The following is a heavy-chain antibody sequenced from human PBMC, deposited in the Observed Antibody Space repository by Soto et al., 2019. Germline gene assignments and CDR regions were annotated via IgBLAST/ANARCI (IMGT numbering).Heavy chain of an antibody. Sequence: DVQLVETGGGVVPPGGSLRLSCAASGLTFNRYWMHWVRHAPGKGLVWVSHINTDGSNTNYADSVKGRFTISRDNAKSTLFLQMNSLRDEDTAVYYCARGFCRGGNCYTYYFDPWGQGIPVTVSS. CDR3: ARGFCRGGNCYTYYFDP. J-gene: IGHJ5*02. V-gene: IGHV3-74*01. CDR2: INTDGSNT. CDR1: GLTFNRYW. D-gene: IGHD2-15*01.